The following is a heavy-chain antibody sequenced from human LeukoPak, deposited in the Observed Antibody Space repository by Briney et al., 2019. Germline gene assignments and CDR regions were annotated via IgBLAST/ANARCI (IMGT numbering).Heavy chain of an antibody. CDR3: ARPWGDVSIATWFNP. V-gene: IGHV3-30*03. CDR2: ISYDGSNK. CDR1: GFTFSTYG. J-gene: IGHJ5*02. Sequence: GGSLRLSCAASGFTFSTYGMHWVRQAPGKGLEWMAVISYDGSNKYYADSVKGRFTISRDNSRNTLYLQMNSLRSDDTAVYYCARPWGDVSIATWFNPWGQGTRVTVSS. D-gene: IGHD3-16*01.